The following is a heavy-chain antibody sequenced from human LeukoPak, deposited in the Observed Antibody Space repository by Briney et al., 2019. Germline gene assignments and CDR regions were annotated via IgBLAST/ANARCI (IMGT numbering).Heavy chain of an antibody. Sequence: SETLSLTCTVSGYSICSGYYWGWIRQPPGKGLEWIGSIYHSGSTYYNPSLKSRVTISVDTSKSQFSLKLSSVTAADTAVYYCARGDGDILIGNFFHYFDYWGQGTLVTVSS. V-gene: IGHV4-38-2*02. CDR1: GYSICSGYY. CDR2: IYHSGST. D-gene: IGHD3-9*01. CDR3: ARGDGDILIGNFFHYFDY. J-gene: IGHJ4*02.